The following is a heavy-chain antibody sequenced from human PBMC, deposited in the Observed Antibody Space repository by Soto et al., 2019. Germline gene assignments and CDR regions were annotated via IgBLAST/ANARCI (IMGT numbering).Heavy chain of an antibody. CDR2: IKSKTDGGTT. CDR3: TTDRRITMIEVDAFDI. D-gene: IGHD3-22*01. Sequence: GGSRRPPVAASGFTFSNAWMSWVRKAPGKALEWVDRIKSKTDGGTTDYATPVKGRFTISRDDSTNTLYLQMNSLKTEATAVYYCTTDRRITMIEVDAFDIWGQGTMVTVSS. J-gene: IGHJ3*02. V-gene: IGHV3-15*01. CDR1: GFTFSNAW.